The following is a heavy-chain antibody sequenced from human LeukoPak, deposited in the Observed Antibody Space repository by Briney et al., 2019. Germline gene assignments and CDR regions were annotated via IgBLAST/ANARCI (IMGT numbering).Heavy chain of an antibody. V-gene: IGHV3-30*04. CDR1: GFTFSSYA. J-gene: IGHJ5*02. D-gene: IGHD1-26*01. CDR3: AREEGGSYWSDWFDP. Sequence: PGGSLRLSCAASGFTFSSYAMHWVRQAPGKGLEWVAVISYDGSNKYYADSVKGRFTISRDNSKNTLYLQMNSLRAEDTAVYYCAREEGGSYWSDWFDPWGQGTLVTVSS. CDR2: ISYDGSNK.